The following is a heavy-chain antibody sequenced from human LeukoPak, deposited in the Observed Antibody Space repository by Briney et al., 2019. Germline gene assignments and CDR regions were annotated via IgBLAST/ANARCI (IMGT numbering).Heavy chain of an antibody. J-gene: IGHJ4*02. CDR1: GYTFTGYY. V-gene: IGHV1-2*02. CDR3: ARVPIYSGYDYIDY. Sequence: GASVKVSCKASGYTFTGYYMHWVRQAPGQGLEWMGWINPNSGGTNYAQKFQGRVTMTRDTSISTAYMELSRLRSDDTAVYYCARVPIYSGYDYIDYWGQGTLVTVSS. CDR2: INPNSGGT. D-gene: IGHD5-12*01.